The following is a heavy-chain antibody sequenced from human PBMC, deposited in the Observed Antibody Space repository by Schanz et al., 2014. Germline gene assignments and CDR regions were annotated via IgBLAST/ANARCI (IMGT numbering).Heavy chain of an antibody. V-gene: IGHV3-23*04. J-gene: IGHJ4*02. Sequence: EVQLVESGGGLVQPGGSVRLSCAASGFTFSGYWMSWVRQAPGKGLEWVSYIGGSGSDTYYADSVRGRFTISRDNSKNMLYLQMNSLRAEDTAVYYCAREKRRTEVVLDHWGQGTLVTVS. CDR3: AREKRRTEVVLDH. CDR2: IGGSGSDT. CDR1: GFTFSGYW.